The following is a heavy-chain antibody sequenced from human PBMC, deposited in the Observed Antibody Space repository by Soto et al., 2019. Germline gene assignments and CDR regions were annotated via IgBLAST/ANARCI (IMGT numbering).Heavy chain of an antibody. CDR3: AKEGIAAAGTPVWFDP. Sequence: GGSLRLSCAASGFTFSDYYMSWIRQAPGKGLEWVSYISSSSSYTNYADSVKGRFTISRDNAKNSLYLQMNSLRAEDTAVYYCAKEGIAAAGTPVWFDPWGQGTLVTVSS. V-gene: IGHV3-11*05. J-gene: IGHJ5*02. CDR2: ISSSSSYT. D-gene: IGHD6-13*01. CDR1: GFTFSDYY.